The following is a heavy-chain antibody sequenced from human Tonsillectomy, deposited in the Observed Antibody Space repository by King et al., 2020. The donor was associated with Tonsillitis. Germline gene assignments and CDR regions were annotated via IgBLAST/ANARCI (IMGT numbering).Heavy chain of an antibody. CDR3: AKTPPRIAVAGKGFDY. CDR1: GFTFSSYG. Sequence: VQLVESGGGVVQPGRSLRLSCAASGFTFSSYGMHWVRQAPGKGLEWVAVISYDGSNKYYADSVKGRFTISRDNSKNTLYLQMNSLRAEDTAVYYCAKTPPRIAVAGKGFDYWGQGTLVTVSS. J-gene: IGHJ4*02. D-gene: IGHD6-19*01. V-gene: IGHV3-30*18. CDR2: ISYDGSNK.